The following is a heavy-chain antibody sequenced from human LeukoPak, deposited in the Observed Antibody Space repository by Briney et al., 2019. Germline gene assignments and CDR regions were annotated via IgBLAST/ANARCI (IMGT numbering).Heavy chain of an antibody. CDR2: IYSGGSI. CDR3: ARWGASAFDI. Sequence: PGGSLRLSCAASGFTVGSNYMNWVRQAPGKGLEWVSVIYSGGSIYYADSVKGRFTISRDNSKNTLYLQMNSLKADDTAVYYCARWGASAFDIWGQGTMVTVSS. CDR1: GFTVGSNY. V-gene: IGHV3-53*01. J-gene: IGHJ3*02. D-gene: IGHD1-26*01.